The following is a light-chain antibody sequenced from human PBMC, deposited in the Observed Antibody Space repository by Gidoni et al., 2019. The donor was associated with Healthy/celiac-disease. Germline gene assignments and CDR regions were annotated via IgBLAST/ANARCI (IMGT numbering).Light chain of an antibody. J-gene: IGLJ2*01. Sequence: QSVLTQPPSVSGAPGQRVTISCTGSSSNIGAGYDVHWYQQLPGPAPKLLIYGNSNRPSGVPDRFSGSKSGTSASLAITGLQAEDEADYYCQSYDSSLSGGVVFGGGTKLTVL. CDR1: SSNIGAGYD. V-gene: IGLV1-40*01. CDR2: GNS. CDR3: QSYDSSLSGGVV.